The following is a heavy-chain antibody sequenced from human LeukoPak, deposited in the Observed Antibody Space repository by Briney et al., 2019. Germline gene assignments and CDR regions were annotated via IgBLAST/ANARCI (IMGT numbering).Heavy chain of an antibody. CDR3: ASGAGVYSGSYYTFDY. V-gene: IGHV3-53*01. J-gene: IGHJ4*02. CDR1: GFTVSSNY. Sequence: QAGGSLRLSCAASGFTVSSNYMSWVRQAPGKGLEWVSVIYSGGSTYYADSVKGRFTISRDNSKNTLYLQMNSLRAEDTAVYYCASGAGVYSGSYYTFDYWGQGTLVTVSS. D-gene: IGHD1-26*01. CDR2: IYSGGST.